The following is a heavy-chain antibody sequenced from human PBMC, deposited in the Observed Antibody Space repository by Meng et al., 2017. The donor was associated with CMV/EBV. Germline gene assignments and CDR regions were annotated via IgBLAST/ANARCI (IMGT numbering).Heavy chain of an antibody. CDR1: GFTFSSYA. J-gene: IGHJ6*02. CDR2: ISGSGGST. D-gene: IGHD5-24*01. V-gene: IGHV3-23*01. CDR3: AKQITITNYYYYYAMDV. Sequence: GESLQISCAASGFTFSSYAMSWVRQAPGKGLEWVSAISGSGGSTYYADSVKGRFTISRDNSKNTLYLQMNSLRAEDTAVYYCAKQITITNYYYYYAMDVWGQGTTVTVSS.